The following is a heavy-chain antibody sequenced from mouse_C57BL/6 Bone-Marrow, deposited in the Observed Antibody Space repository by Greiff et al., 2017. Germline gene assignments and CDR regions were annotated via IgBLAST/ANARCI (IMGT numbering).Heavy chain of an antibody. J-gene: IGHJ2*01. V-gene: IGHV1-74*01. D-gene: IGHD1-1*01. Sequence: QVQLQQPGAELVKPGASVKVSCKASGYTFTSYWMHWVKQRPGQGLEWIGRIHPSDSDTNYTQKFKGKATLTVDQSTSTAYMQLSSLTSEDSSVYYGAIPAFGRCFDYWGQGTTLTVSS. CDR3: AIPAFGRCFDY. CDR2: IHPSDSDT. CDR1: GYTFTSYW.